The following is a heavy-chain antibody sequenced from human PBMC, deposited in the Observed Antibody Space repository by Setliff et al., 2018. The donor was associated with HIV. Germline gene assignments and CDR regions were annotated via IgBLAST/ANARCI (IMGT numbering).Heavy chain of an antibody. CDR3: ARARITMIGGRLEPYAFDR. J-gene: IGHJ3*01. D-gene: IGHD3-10*01. CDR1: GGSFSTYY. Sequence: PSETLSLTCTVSGGSFSTYYWSWIRQPAGEGPEYIGRVHSTGTTIYNPSLKSRVTMSVDASKNQLSLNLRPVTAADTAVYYCARARITMIGGRLEPYAFDRWGQGTKVTVSS. V-gene: IGHV4-4*07. CDR2: VHSTGTT.